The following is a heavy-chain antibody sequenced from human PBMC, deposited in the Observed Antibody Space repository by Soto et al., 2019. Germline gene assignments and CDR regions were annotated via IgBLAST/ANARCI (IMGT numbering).Heavy chain of an antibody. CDR2: ISGSGGST. Sequence: SGGSLRLSCAASGFTFSSYAMSWVRQAPGKGLEWVSAISGSGGSTYYADSVKGRFTISRDNSKNTLYLQMNSLRAEDTAVYYCAKGPIKMDSFRRSLPQFDYWGQGTLVTVSS. CDR3: AKGPIKMDSFRRSLPQFDY. CDR1: GFTFSSYA. V-gene: IGHV3-23*01. D-gene: IGHD3-16*01. J-gene: IGHJ4*02.